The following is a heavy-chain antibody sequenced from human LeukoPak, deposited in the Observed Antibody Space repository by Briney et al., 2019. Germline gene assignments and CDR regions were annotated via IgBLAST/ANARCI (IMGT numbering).Heavy chain of an antibody. CDR2: LYYSGST. CDR3: AREAYYYDSSGYTFDY. J-gene: IGHJ4*02. CDR1: GGSVSSGSFH. V-gene: IGHV4-61*01. Sequence: SSEPLSLTCTVSGGSVSSGSFHWSWIRQPPGKGLEWIGYLYYSGSTNYNPSLKGRVTISVDTSKNQFSLKLSSVTAADTAVYYCAREAYYYDSSGYTFDYWGQGTLVTVSS. D-gene: IGHD3-22*01.